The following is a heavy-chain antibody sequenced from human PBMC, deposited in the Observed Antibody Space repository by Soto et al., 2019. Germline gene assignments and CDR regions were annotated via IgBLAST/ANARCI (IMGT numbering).Heavy chain of an antibody. D-gene: IGHD3-10*01. CDR3: ARVYGEDGYYYYGMDV. V-gene: IGHV3-30-3*01. CDR1: GFTFSSYA. J-gene: IGHJ6*02. CDR2: ISYDGSNK. Sequence: GGSLRLSCAASGFTFSSYAMHWVRQAPGKGLEWVAVISYDGSNKYYADSVKGRFTISRDNSKNTLYLQMNSLRAKDTAVYYCARVYGEDGYYYYGMDVWGQGTTVTVSS.